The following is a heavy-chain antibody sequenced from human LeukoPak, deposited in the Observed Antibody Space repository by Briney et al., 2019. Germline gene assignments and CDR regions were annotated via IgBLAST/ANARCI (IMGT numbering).Heavy chain of an antibody. V-gene: IGHV4-59*01. CDR2: IYYSGST. J-gene: IGHJ5*02. Sequence: PSEPLSLTCTVSGGSISSYYWSWIRQPPGKGLEWIGYIYYSGSTNYNPSLKSRVTISVDTSKNQFSLKLSSVTAADTAVYYCARGHYDILTGYHNWFDPWGQGTLVTVSS. D-gene: IGHD3-9*01. CDR1: GGSISSYY. CDR3: ARGHYDILTGYHNWFDP.